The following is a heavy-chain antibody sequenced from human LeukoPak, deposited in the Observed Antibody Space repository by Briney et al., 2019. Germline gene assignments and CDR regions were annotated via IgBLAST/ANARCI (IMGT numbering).Heavy chain of an antibody. Sequence: PGGSLRLSCAASGFTFSSYWMSWVRQAPGKGLEWVANIKQDGSEKYYVDSVKGRFTISRDNAKNSLYLQMNSLRAEDTALYYCAKDHSYGYATGYFDLWGRGTLVTVSS. J-gene: IGHJ2*01. CDR2: IKQDGSEK. CDR3: AKDHSYGYATGYFDL. D-gene: IGHD5-18*01. CDR1: GFTFSSYW. V-gene: IGHV3-7*03.